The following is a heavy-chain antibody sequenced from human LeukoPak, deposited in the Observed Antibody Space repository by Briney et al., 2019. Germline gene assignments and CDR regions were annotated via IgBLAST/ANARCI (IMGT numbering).Heavy chain of an antibody. D-gene: IGHD4-17*01. J-gene: IGHJ4*02. CDR2: IDPNSGGT. CDR3: AISLPGGTVPFY. Sequence: ASVRVSCKDSGYTFTGHFIHWVRQAPGQGLEWVGWIDPNSGGTKYAQKFQGRVTMTRDTSISTAYMELTRLTSDDTAVYYCAISLPGGTVPFYWGQGTLVTVSS. V-gene: IGHV1-2*02. CDR1: GYTFTGHF.